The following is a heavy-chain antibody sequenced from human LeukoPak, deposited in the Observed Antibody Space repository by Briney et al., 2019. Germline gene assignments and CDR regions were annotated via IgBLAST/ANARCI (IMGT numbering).Heavy chain of an antibody. D-gene: IGHD1-7*01. J-gene: IGHJ5*02. V-gene: IGHV1-8*01. CDR3: ARENYWNYGTTNWFDP. Sequence: ASVKVSCKASGCTFTSYDINWVRQAAGQGLEWMGWMNPNSGNTGYAQKFQGRVTMTRNTSISTAYMELSSLRSEDTAMYYCARENYWNYGTTNWFDPWGQGTLVTVSS. CDR1: GCTFTSYD. CDR2: MNPNSGNT.